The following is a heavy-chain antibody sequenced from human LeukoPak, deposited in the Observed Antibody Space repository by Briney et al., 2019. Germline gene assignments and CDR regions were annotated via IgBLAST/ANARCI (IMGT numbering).Heavy chain of an antibody. CDR1: GYSFTTYW. CDR3: ARKNRTPLRNNWFDS. CDR2: INPGDSNT. D-gene: IGHD1-1*01. V-gene: IGHV5-51*01. Sequence: RGESLKISCKGSGYSFTTYWIAWVRQMPGKGLEWMGIINPGDSNTKYSPSVQGQATISVDKSIGTAYLQWNSLKASDTAIYYCARKNRTPLRNNWFDSWGQGTLVTVSS. J-gene: IGHJ5*01.